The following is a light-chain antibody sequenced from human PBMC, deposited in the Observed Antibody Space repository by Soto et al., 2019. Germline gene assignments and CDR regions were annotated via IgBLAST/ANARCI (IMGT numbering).Light chain of an antibody. CDR2: LNSDGSH. J-gene: IGLJ3*02. CDR3: QTWSTDIRV. Sequence: QLVLTQPPSASASLGASVKLTCTRSSGHNSYAIACHQQQPEKGPRYLMKLNSDGSHSKGDGIPDRFSGSSSGAERYLTISSLQSEDEADYYCQTWSTDIRVFGGGTKLTVL. CDR1: SGHNSYA. V-gene: IGLV4-69*01.